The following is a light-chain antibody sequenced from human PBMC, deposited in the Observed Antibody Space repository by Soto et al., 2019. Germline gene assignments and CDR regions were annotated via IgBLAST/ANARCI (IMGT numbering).Light chain of an antibody. V-gene: IGKV1-39*01. CDR3: QQTYSDIS. Sequence: DVRMTQSPSSLSASVGDTITITCRASRTINTYLNWFQPKPGEPPRLLIYGASTLHDGVPSRFSGSGSGADFTLTISGLQPEDFASYHCQQTYSDISFGGGTKV. CDR1: RTINTY. J-gene: IGKJ4*01. CDR2: GAS.